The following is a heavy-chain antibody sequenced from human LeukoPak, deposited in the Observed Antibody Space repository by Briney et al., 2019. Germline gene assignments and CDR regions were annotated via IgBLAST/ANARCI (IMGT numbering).Heavy chain of an antibody. D-gene: IGHD1-26*01. J-gene: IGHJ2*01. CDR2: INHSGRT. CDR3: ARTGELVGYFDL. CDR1: GGSFSTDY. V-gene: IGHV4-34*01. Sequence: SETLSLACAVYGGSFSTDYWSWIRQPPGQGLEWIGEINHSGRTNYNPSLKSRVTISVDTSKIQFALKLSSVTAADTAVYYCARTGELVGYFDLWGRGTLVTVSS.